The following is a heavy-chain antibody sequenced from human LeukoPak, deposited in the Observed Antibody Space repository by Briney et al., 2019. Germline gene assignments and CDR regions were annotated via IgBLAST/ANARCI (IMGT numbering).Heavy chain of an antibody. CDR1: GYTFTGYY. V-gene: IGHV1-2*06. D-gene: IGHD3-3*01. CDR2: INPNSGGT. CDR3: ARAARMTIFGVVRYYFDY. J-gene: IGHJ4*02. Sequence: ASVKVSCKASGYTFTGYYMHWVRQAPGQGLEWMGRINPNSGGTNYAQKFQGRVTMTRDTSISTAYMELSRLRSDDTAVYYCARAARMTIFGVVRYYFDYWGQGTLVTVSS.